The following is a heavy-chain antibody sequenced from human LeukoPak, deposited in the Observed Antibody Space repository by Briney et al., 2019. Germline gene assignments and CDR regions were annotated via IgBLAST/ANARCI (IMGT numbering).Heavy chain of an antibody. CDR3: ARRLRYFDWLLDYFDY. D-gene: IGHD3-9*01. V-gene: IGHV4-4*02. Sequence: GSLRLSCAASGFSVSTHFMTWVRQAPGKGLEWIGEIYHSGSTNYNPSLKSRVTISVDKSKNQFSLKLSSVTAADTAVYYCARRLRYFDWLLDYFDYWGQGTLVTVSS. CDR2: IYHSGST. CDR1: GFSVSTHF. J-gene: IGHJ4*02.